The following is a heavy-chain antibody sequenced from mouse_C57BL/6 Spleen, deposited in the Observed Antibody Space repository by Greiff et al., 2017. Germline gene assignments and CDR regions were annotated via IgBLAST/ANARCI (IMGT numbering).Heavy chain of an antibody. V-gene: IGHV1-82*01. CDR2: IYPGDGDT. CDR1: GYAFSSSW. J-gene: IGHJ1*03. CDR3: ARSGSNYVRALDV. D-gene: IGHD2-5*01. Sequence: VKLMESGPELVKPGASVKISCKASGYAFSSSWMNWVKQRPGKGLEWIGRIYPGDGDTNYNGKFKGKATLTADKSSSTAYMQLSSLTSEDSAVYFCARSGSNYVRALDVWGTGTTVTVSS.